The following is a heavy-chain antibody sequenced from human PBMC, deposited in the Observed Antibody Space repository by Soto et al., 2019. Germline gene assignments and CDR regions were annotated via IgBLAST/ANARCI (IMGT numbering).Heavy chain of an antibody. CDR3: ARYNAASATYYFDY. Sequence: SDTLSLTCTVSEASITTHYWSWIRQPPGKEPGWIGYVYYSGYTNYKPSLKSRVSMSLDISKNQFSLRLTSVTAADTAVYYCARYNAASATYYFDYWGQGTLVTVSS. CDR1: EASITTHY. CDR2: VYYSGYT. J-gene: IGHJ4*02. V-gene: IGHV4-59*11. D-gene: IGHD6-13*01.